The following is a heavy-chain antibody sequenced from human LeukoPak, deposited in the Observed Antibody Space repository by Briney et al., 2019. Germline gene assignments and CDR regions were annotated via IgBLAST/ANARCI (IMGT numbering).Heavy chain of an antibody. CDR2: IWYDGSNK. CDR3: ARDWDGYDGSDYYYGMDV. J-gene: IGHJ6*02. Sequence: GGSLRLSCAASGFTFSSYGMHWVRQAPGKGLEWVAVIWYDGSNKYYADSVKGRFTISRDNSKNTLYLQMNSLRAEDTAVYYCARDWDGYDGSDYYYGMDVWGQGTTVTVSS. D-gene: IGHD5-12*01. V-gene: IGHV3-33*01. CDR1: GFTFSSYG.